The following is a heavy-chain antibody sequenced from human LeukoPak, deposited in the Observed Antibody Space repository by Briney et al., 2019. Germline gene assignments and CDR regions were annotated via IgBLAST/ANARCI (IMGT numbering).Heavy chain of an antibody. V-gene: IGHV3-21*01. D-gene: IGHD2-15*01. CDR2: ISSSSSYI. CDR1: GFTFSSYS. CDR3: AREGRRYCSGGSCLQPNAFDI. J-gene: IGHJ3*02. Sequence: GGSLRLSCAASGFTFSSYSMNWVRQAPGKGLEWVSSISSSSSYIYCADSVKGRFTISRDNSKNTLYLQMNSLRAEDTAVYYCAREGRRYCSGGSCLQPNAFDIWGQGTMVTVSS.